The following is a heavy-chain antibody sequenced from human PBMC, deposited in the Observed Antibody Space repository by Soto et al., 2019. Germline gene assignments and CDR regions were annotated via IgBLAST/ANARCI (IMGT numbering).Heavy chain of an antibody. J-gene: IGHJ3*02. CDR1: GYTLTELS. CDR3: ATDLVVVRGRDAFDI. Sequence: GASVKVSCKVSGYTLTELSMHWVRQAPGKGLEWMGGFDPEDGETIYAQKFQGRVTVTEDTSTDTAYMELSSLRSEDTAVYYCATDLVVVRGRDAFDIWGQGTMVTVSS. D-gene: IGHD2-15*01. CDR2: FDPEDGET. V-gene: IGHV1-24*01.